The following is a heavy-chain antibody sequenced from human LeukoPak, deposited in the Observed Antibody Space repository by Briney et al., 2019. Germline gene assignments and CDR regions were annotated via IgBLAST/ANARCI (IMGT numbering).Heavy chain of an antibody. J-gene: IGHJ4*02. D-gene: IGHD7-27*01. CDR1: GVSASNDT. CDR3: ARGWGMFDY. V-gene: IGHV3-53*01. CDR2: IYRGGNT. Sequence: GGSLRLSCAASGVSASNDTISWVPQAPGKGLEWVSVIYRGGNTYYADSVKGRFTISRDNSKNTVYLQMNTVRAEDTAVYYCARGWGMFDYWGQGTLVTVSS.